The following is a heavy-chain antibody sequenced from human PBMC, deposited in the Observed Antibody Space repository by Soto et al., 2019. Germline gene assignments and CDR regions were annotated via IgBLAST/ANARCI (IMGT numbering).Heavy chain of an antibody. D-gene: IGHD6-13*01. V-gene: IGHV1-2*04. CDR2: INPNSGGT. Sequence: QVQRVQSGAEVKKPGASVKVSCKASGYTFTGYYMHWVRQAPGQGLEWMGWINPNSGGTNYAQKFQGWVTMTRDTSISTAYMELSRLRSDDTAVYYCAREAAAGTSYYYYMDVWGKGTTVTVSS. CDR1: GYTFTGYY. CDR3: AREAAAGTSYYYYMDV. J-gene: IGHJ6*03.